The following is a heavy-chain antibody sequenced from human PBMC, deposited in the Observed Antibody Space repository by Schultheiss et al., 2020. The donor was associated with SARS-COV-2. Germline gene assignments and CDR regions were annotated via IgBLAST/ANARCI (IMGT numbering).Heavy chain of an antibody. Sequence: GESLKISCAASGFTVSSNYMSWVRQAPGKGLEWVGRIKSKTDGGTTDYAAPVKGRFTISRDDSKNTLYLQMNSLKTEDTAVYYCTTDRRITRFGVVTTNFDYWGQGTLVTVSS. CDR1: GFTVSSNY. J-gene: IGHJ4*02. D-gene: IGHD3-3*01. CDR3: TTDRRITRFGVVTTNFDY. CDR2: IKSKTDGGTT. V-gene: IGHV3-15*01.